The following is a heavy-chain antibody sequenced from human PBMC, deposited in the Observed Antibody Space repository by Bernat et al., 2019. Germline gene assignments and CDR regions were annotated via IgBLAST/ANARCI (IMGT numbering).Heavy chain of an antibody. D-gene: IGHD5-24*01. J-gene: IGHJ6*02. CDR3: AKVVTRDGYNYYYGLDV. CDR2: ISGSGGRT. V-gene: IGHV3-23*01. CDR1: GFTFDSYA. Sequence: EVQLLESGGGLVQPGGSLRLSCAASGFTFDSYAMNWVRQAPGKGLEWVSAISGSGGRTNYADSVKGRFSISRDNSKNTLNLQRNSLRGEDTAVYYCAKVVTRDGYNYYYGLDVWGQGTTVTVSS.